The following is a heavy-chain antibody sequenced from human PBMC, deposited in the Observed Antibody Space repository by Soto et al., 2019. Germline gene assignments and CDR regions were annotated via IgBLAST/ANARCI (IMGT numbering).Heavy chain of an antibody. D-gene: IGHD2-21*02. Sequence: EVQLVESGGGLVQPGGSLRLSCAASGFTFSSYWMSWVRQAPGKGLEWVANIKQDGREKYYVDSVKGRFTISRDNAKNSLYLQMNSLRAEDTAVYYCARDPSIVVVTAKTYYYYGMDVWGQGTTVTVSS. CDR1: GFTFSSYW. CDR2: IKQDGREK. J-gene: IGHJ6*02. CDR3: ARDPSIVVVTAKTYYYYGMDV. V-gene: IGHV3-7*01.